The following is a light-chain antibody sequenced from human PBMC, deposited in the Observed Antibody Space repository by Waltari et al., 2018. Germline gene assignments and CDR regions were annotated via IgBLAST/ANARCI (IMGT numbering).Light chain of an antibody. J-gene: IGKJ2*02. V-gene: IGKV3-15*01. CDR3: QQYNNWPRT. Sequence: TQSPATLSVSPGERATLSCRANQSISSHLAWYQQKPGQTPRLLIFGASTRAPDIPARFSGSGSETEFTLTIASLQSEDFAIYYCQQYNNWPRTFGQGTKLEIK. CDR2: GAS. CDR1: QSISSH.